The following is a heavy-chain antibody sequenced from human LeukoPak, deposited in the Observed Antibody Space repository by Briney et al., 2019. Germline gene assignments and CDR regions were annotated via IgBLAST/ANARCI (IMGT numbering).Heavy chain of an antibody. CDR2: ISGSGGST. V-gene: IGHV3-23*01. J-gene: IGHJ5*02. CDR1: GFTVSGDY. D-gene: IGHD3-22*01. CDR3: AKDHQDYYDSSGYST. Sequence: GGSLRLSCAVSGFTVSGDYMSWVRQAPGKGLEWVSAISGSGGSTYYADSVKGRFTISRDNSKNTLYLQMNSLRAEDTAVYYCAKDHQDYYDSSGYSTWGQGTLVTVSS.